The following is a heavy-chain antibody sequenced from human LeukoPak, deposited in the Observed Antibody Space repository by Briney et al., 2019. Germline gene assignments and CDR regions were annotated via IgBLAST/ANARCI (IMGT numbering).Heavy chain of an antibody. CDR3: ARGANGDSSPLSPTDY. Sequence: ASVKVSCKASGYTFTSYDINWVRQATGQGLEWMGWINPNSGGTNYAQKFQGRVTMTRDTSISTAYMELSRLRSDDTAVYYCARGANGDSSPLSPTDYWGQGTLVTVSS. CDR1: GYTFTSYD. CDR2: INPNSGGT. J-gene: IGHJ4*02. D-gene: IGHD4-17*01. V-gene: IGHV1-2*02.